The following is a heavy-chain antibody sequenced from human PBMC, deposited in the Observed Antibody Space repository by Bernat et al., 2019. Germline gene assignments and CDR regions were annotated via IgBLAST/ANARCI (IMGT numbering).Heavy chain of an antibody. D-gene: IGHD1-14*01. CDR3: VRGAGVRWAFNWFDP. V-gene: IGHV4-39*01. CDR1: GCSISSSSSY. Sequence: QLQLQESRPGLVKPSESLSLTCTVSGCSISSSSSYWGWIRQPPWKGLEWIGLILYHGSTYYKPSLKSRVTITASTSRKQIALNLSAGTGADTALDYCVRGAGVRWAFNWFDPWGQGTLVTVSS. CDR2: ILYHGST. J-gene: IGHJ5*02.